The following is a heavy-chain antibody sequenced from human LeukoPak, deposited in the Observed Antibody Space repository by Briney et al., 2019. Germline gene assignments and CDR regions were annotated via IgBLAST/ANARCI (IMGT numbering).Heavy chain of an antibody. CDR3: AKDSGPLFVEMATMYFDY. V-gene: IGHV3-43*02. CDR1: GFTFDDYA. Sequence: GGSLRLSCAASGFTFDDYAMHWVRQAPGKGLEWIPLISGDGGSTYYADSVKGRFTISRDNSKNSLYLQMNSLRTEDTALYYCAKDSGPLFVEMATMYFDYWGQGTLVTVSS. CDR2: ISGDGGST. J-gene: IGHJ4*02. D-gene: IGHD5-24*01.